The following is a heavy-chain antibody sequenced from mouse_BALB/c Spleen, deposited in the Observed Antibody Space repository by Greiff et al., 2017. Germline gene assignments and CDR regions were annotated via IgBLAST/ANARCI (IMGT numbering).Heavy chain of an antibody. CDR3: ASLPDY. Sequence: EVKVVESGGGLVKPGGSLKLSCAASGFTFSSYAMSWVRQTPEKRLEWVATISSGGSYTYYPDSVKGRFTISRDNAKNTLYLQMSSLRSEDTAMYYCASLPDYWGQGTTLTVSS. D-gene: IGHD2-10*01. CDR1: GFTFSSYA. J-gene: IGHJ2*01. V-gene: IGHV5-9-3*01. CDR2: ISSGGSYT.